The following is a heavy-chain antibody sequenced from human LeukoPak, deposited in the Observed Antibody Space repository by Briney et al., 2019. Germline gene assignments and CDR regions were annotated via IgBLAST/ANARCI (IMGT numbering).Heavy chain of an antibody. CDR1: DYTFTSYD. CDR3: ARDSSFYGSGSYSPFDY. CDR2: ISGYNGNT. V-gene: IGHV1-18*01. J-gene: IGHJ4*02. D-gene: IGHD3-10*01. Sequence: ASVKVSCKASDYTFTSYDINWVRQATGQGLEWMGWISGYNGNTNYAQKLQGRVTMTTDTSTSAAYMELRSLTSDDTAVYYCARDSSFYGSGSYSPFDYWGQGTLVSVSS.